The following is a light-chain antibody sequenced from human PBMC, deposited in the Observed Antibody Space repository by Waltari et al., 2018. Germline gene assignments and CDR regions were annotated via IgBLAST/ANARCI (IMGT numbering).Light chain of an antibody. CDR2: KAS. CDR1: QSINTW. CDR3: QQYNRLRT. V-gene: IGKV1-5*03. J-gene: IGKJ1*01. Sequence: DIQMTQSPSTLSASVGDRVTITCRASQSINTWLVWYQQKPGKAPKLLIYKASSLKSGVPSRFSGSGSGTEFTLTISSLQPDDCATYYCQQYNRLRTFGQGTKVEIK.